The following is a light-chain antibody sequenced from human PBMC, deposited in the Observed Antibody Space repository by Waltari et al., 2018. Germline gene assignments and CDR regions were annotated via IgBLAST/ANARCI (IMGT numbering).Light chain of an antibody. J-gene: IGKJ1*01. CDR2: AAS. CDR1: QSIGRS. CDR3: QNHERLPAT. V-gene: IGKV3-20*01. Sequence: EIVLTQSPGTLSLSPGARATLPCRASQSIGRSLVWYQQKPGQAPRLLIYAASSRATGIPDRFSGSGSGTDFSLTISRLEPEDFAVYYCQNHERLPATFGQGTKVEIK.